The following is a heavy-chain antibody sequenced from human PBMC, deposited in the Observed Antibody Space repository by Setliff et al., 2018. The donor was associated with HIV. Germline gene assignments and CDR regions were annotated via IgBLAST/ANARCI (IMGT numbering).Heavy chain of an antibody. CDR2: INYRGNT. D-gene: IGHD3-10*01. CDR3: ASLDGSESPYIYYYYMDV. J-gene: IGHJ6*03. V-gene: IGHV4-39*01. Sequence: SETLSLTCTVSGGSISTSRYYWGWIRQPPGKGLEWIGSINYRGNTYYNPSLKGRAAISVDTSKNQISLKLSSVTAADTAVYYCASLDGSESPYIYYYYMDVWGRGTEVTVSS. CDR1: GGSISTSRYY.